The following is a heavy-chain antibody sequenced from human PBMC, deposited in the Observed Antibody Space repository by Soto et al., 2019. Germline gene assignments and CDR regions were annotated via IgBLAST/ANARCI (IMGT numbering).Heavy chain of an antibody. CDR3: AREIGAAGGHLGAFDI. J-gene: IGHJ3*02. CDR1: GFTFSSYS. D-gene: IGHD6-13*01. Sequence: QVQLVESGGGVVQPGRSLRLSCAASGFTFSSYSMHWVRQAPGKGLEWVAVILYDGSHKYYPESVKGRFTISSDSSKNTLYLQMNSLKTEDTAVYYCAREIGAAGGHLGAFDIWGQGTMVTVSS. V-gene: IGHV3-30-3*01. CDR2: ILYDGSHK.